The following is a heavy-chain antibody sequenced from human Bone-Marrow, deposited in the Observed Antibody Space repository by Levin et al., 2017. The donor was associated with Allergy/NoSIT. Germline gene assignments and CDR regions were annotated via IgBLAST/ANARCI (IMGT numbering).Heavy chain of an antibody. CDR3: AREVGTPLGTWDAFDI. CDR2: IHYTGTA. Sequence: SETLSLTCTVSGDSISSGGYFWSWVRQLPGKGLEWIGYIHYTGTAYYNPSLESRVTLSLDTSKHQFSLKVSSMTAADTAVYYCAREVGTPLGTWDAFDIWGQGTMVTVSS. CDR1: GDSISSGGYF. V-gene: IGHV4-31*03. D-gene: IGHD1-26*01. J-gene: IGHJ3*02.